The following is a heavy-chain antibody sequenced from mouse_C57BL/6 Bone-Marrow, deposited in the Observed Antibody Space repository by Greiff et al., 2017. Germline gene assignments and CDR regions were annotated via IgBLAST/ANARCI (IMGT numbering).Heavy chain of an antibody. V-gene: IGHV1-81*01. CDR1: GYTFTSYG. CDR2: IYPRSGNT. J-gene: IGHJ3*01. D-gene: IGHD3-1*01. Sequence: LVESGAELARPGASVKLSCKASGYTFTSYGISWVKQRTGQGLEWIGEIYPRSGNTYYNEKFKSKATLTADKSSSTACMELRSLTSEDSAVYFCARVPGPAYWGQGTLVTVSA. CDR3: ARVPGPAY.